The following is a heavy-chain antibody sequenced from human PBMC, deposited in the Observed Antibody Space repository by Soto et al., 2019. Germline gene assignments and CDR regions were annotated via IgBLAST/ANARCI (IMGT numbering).Heavy chain of an antibody. CDR1: GGSIRSYY. Sequence: SETLSLTCTVSGGSIRSYYWSWIRQPPGKGLEWIGYVYDSGRTNYNYKPSLRSRVTISVDTSKNQFSLNLRSVTAADTALYYCARDTAINYRGQGALVTVSS. CDR2: VYDSGRTNY. D-gene: IGHD5-18*01. CDR3: ARDTAINY. V-gene: IGHV4-59*01. J-gene: IGHJ4*02.